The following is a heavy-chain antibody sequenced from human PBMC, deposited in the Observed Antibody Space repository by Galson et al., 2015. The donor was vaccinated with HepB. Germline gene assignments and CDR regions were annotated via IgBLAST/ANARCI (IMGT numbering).Heavy chain of an antibody. V-gene: IGHV5-51*01. CDR1: GYSFSTYW. Sequence: QSGAEVKKPGESLKISCKGSGYSFSTYWIGWVRQMPGKGLEWMGIIYPGDSDIRYSPSFEGQVTISADESISTAYLQWSSLKASETAIYYCARHTRIGDTSMITSSYYYYGMAVRGQGTTVTVSS. D-gene: IGHD5-18*01. CDR2: IYPGDSDI. J-gene: IGHJ6*02. CDR3: ARHTRIGDTSMITSSYYYYGMAV.